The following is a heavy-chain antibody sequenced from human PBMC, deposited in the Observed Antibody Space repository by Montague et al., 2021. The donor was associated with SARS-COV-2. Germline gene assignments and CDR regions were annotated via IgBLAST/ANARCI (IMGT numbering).Heavy chain of an antibody. Sequence: SETLSLTCTVSGGSISSSNCYWGWIRQPPGKGLEWIGSIYYSGTTYYXRSLQSRVTISVDTSKKQFSLKLSSVTAADTAVYYCARGTYTSGWFQQFDYWGQGTLVTVSS. CDR2: IYYSGTT. D-gene: IGHD6-19*01. V-gene: IGHV4-39*01. CDR3: ARGTYTSGWFQQFDY. J-gene: IGHJ4*02. CDR1: GGSISSSNCY.